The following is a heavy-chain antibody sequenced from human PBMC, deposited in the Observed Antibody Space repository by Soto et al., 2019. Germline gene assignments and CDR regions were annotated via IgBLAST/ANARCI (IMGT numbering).Heavy chain of an antibody. Sequence: QVQLQQSGPRLVKPSETLSLTCTVSSGPDRSHNWGWIRQPPGRGLEWIGYVYYTGDTASNPSLRGRVTISAVTSTNDISLTLNSVTAADTAVYYCVRQGIDYLHGLVDVWGQGTTVSVSS. CDR2: VYYTGDT. D-gene: IGHD4-17*01. J-gene: IGHJ6*02. CDR1: SGPDRSHN. V-gene: IGHV4-59*08. CDR3: VRQGIDYLHGLVDV.